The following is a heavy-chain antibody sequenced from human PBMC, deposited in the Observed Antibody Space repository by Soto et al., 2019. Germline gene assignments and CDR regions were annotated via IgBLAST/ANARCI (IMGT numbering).Heavy chain of an antibody. D-gene: IGHD6-13*01. V-gene: IGHV3-30*04. CDR1: GFTFSNFA. CDR3: ARPRSIGEHQLAFIS. J-gene: IGHJ4*01. CDR2: ISYDGSDT. Sequence: QVHLVESGGGVVHPGTSLRLSCAASGFTFSNFAMNWVRQAPGKGLEWVALISYDGSDTYYADSVKGRFTVSRDNSNSALYLEMNGLRAEDTAVYFCARPRSIGEHQLAFISWGHGALVTVSS.